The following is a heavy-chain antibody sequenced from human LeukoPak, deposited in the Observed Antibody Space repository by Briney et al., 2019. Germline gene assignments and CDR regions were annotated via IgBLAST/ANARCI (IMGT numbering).Heavy chain of an antibody. V-gene: IGHV4-30-4*01. CDR1: GGSIRSGDYY. CDR3: ARIVTFGGVIVMRARAFDI. D-gene: IGHD3-16*02. Sequence: PSQTLSLTRTVSGGSIRSGDYYWSWIRQPPGKGLEWIGYIYYSGSTYYNPSLKSRVTISVDTSKNQFSLKLSSVTAADTAVYYCARIVTFGGVIVMRARAFDIWGQGTMVTVSS. J-gene: IGHJ3*02. CDR2: IYYSGST.